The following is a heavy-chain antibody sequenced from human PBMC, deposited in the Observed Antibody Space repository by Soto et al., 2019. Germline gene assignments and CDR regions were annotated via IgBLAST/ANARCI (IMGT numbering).Heavy chain of an antibody. CDR1: GGSISSSSYY. CDR3: ATGEHAKQWLLWPFDY. D-gene: IGHD6-19*01. V-gene: IGHV4-39*01. J-gene: IGHJ4*02. CDR2: IYYSGST. Sequence: QLQLQESGPGLVKPSETLSLTCTVSGGSISSSSYYWGWIRQPPGKGLEWIGSIYYSGSTYYNPSLKSRVTISVDTSKNQFSLKLSSVTTADTAVYYCATGEHAKQWLLWPFDYWGQGTLVTVSS.